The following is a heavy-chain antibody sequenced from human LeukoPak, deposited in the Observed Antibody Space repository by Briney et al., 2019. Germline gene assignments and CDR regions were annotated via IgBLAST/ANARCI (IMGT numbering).Heavy chain of an antibody. Sequence: ASVKVSCKASGYTFTAYYMYWVRQAPGQGLEWMGWINPNSGGTNYAQQFQGRVTMTRDTSISTAYMELSRLRSDDTAVYYCARDRDYYYDSSGYPDAFDIWGQGTMVTVSS. D-gene: IGHD3-22*01. CDR1: GYTFTAYY. CDR2: INPNSGGT. CDR3: ARDRDYYYDSSGYPDAFDI. J-gene: IGHJ3*02. V-gene: IGHV1-2*02.